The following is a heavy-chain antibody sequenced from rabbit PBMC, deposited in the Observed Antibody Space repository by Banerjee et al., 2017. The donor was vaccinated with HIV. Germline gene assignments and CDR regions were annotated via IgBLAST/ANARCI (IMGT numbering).Heavy chain of an antibody. CDR2: IYGGSSGST. CDR1: GFSFSSSYY. Sequence: QSLEESGGDLVTPGASLTLTCTASGFSFSSSYYMCWVRQAPGKGLEWIACIYGGSSGSTCYASWANGRFTISKTSSTAVTLQMASLTAAGPAAYFCARESYDRDAGYVYAPKFDLWGQGTLVTGS. D-gene: IGHD6-1*01. CDR3: ARESYDRDAGYVYAPKFDL. J-gene: IGHJ4*01. V-gene: IGHV1S40*01.